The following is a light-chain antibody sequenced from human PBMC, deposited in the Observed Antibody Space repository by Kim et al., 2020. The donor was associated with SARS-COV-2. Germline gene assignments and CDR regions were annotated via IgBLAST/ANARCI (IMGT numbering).Light chain of an antibody. V-gene: IGKV1-39*01. CDR1: QSIKNY. CDR3: QQTYST. CDR2: GAS. Sequence: DIQMTQTPSSLSASVGDRVTITCRASQSIKNYLNWYQQKPGKAPNLLIYGASNLQSGVPSRFSGGGSGTEFTLTISSLQPEDSATYYCQQTYSTFGQGTKL. J-gene: IGKJ2*01.